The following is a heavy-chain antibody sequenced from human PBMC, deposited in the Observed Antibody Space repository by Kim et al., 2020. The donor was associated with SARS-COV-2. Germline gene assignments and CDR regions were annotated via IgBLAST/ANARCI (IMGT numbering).Heavy chain of an antibody. J-gene: IGHJ4*02. CDR1: GFTFSSYD. CDR2: IWYGGSNK. Sequence: GGSLRLSCAASGFTFSSYDMHWVRQAPGKGLEWVAVIWYGGSNKYYADSVKGRFTISRDNSKNTLYLQMNSLRAEDTAVYYCARDLEYGGILLMSDYWGQGTLVTVSS. CDR3: ARDLEYGGILLMSDY. D-gene: IGHD2-15*01. V-gene: IGHV3-33*01.